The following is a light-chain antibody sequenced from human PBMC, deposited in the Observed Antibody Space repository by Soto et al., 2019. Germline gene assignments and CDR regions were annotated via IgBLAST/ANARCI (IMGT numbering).Light chain of an antibody. CDR3: QQYGSSSYT. Sequence: EIVLTQSPGTLSLSPGERATLSCRASQSVSSSYLAWYQQEPGQAPRLLIYGASSRATGIPDRFSGSASGTDFTLTISRLEPEDFAVYYCQQYGSSSYTFGQGTKLEIK. CDR2: GAS. CDR1: QSVSSSY. V-gene: IGKV3-20*01. J-gene: IGKJ2*01.